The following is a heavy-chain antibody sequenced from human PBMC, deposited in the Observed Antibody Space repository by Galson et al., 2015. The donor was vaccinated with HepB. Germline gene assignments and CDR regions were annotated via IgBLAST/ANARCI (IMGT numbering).Heavy chain of an antibody. D-gene: IGHD6-13*01. Sequence: SLRLSCAASGFTFSSYWMHWVRRAPGKGLVWVSRINSDETTTTYADSVKGRFTISRDNAKNTLYLQLNSLRAEDTALYYCVRSRYTTSWFDYCGQGTLVTVSS. CDR1: GFTFSSYW. J-gene: IGHJ4*02. V-gene: IGHV3-74*01. CDR3: VRSRYTTSWFDY. CDR2: INSDETTT.